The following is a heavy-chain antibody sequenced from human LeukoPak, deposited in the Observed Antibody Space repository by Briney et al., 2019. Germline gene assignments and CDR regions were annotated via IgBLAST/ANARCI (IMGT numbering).Heavy chain of an antibody. V-gene: IGHV3-7*03. D-gene: IGHD6-13*01. CDR2: INQNGGQS. CDR1: GFSFSNYW. CDR3: VKNSGWYCLDY. Sequence: GGSLRLSCEAFGFSFSNYWILWVRQAPGRGLEWVADINQNGGQSYYVDSVKGRFTLSRDNAKNSLFLQLNSLRAEDTAVYYCVKNSGWYCLDYWGQRITVIVSS. J-gene: IGHJ4*02.